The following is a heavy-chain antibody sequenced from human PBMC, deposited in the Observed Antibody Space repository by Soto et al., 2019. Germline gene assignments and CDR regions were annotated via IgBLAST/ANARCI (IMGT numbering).Heavy chain of an antibody. J-gene: IGHJ4*02. CDR3: ARGRIEYYDILTGYSYPAYFDY. CDR1: GGSFSGYY. D-gene: IGHD3-9*01. CDR2: INHSGST. V-gene: IGHV4-34*01. Sequence: SETLSLTCAVYGGSFSGYYWSWIRRPPGKGLEWIGEINHSGSTNYNPSLKSRVTISVDTSKNQFSLKLSSVTAADTAVYYCARGRIEYYDILTGYSYPAYFDYWGQGTLVTVSS.